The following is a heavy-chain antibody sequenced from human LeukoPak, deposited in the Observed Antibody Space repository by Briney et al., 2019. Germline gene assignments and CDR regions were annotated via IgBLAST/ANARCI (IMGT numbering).Heavy chain of an antibody. V-gene: IGHV4-31*03. J-gene: IGHJ4*02. CDR1: GGSISSGGYY. CDR3: ARENQWLVPDY. D-gene: IGHD6-19*01. CDR2: IYYSGST. Sequence: PSETLSLTCTVSGGSISSGGYYWSWIRQHPGKGLEWIGYIYYSGSTYYNPSLKSRVTISVDTSKNQFSLKLSSVTAADTAVYYCARENQWLVPDYWGQGTLVTVSS.